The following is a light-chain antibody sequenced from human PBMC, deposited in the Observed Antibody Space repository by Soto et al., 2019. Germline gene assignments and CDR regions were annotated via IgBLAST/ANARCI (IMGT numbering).Light chain of an antibody. Sequence: EIGMTQSPGTLSVSPGASATLSCRASQSVSSNLAWHQQKPGQAPRLLMYDASTRATGIPARFSGSGSGTDFTLTISYLEPEDFAVFYCQQRSNWPPTFGQGTKVDIK. CDR1: QSVSSN. CDR3: QQRSNWPPT. CDR2: DAS. J-gene: IGKJ1*01. V-gene: IGKV3-11*01.